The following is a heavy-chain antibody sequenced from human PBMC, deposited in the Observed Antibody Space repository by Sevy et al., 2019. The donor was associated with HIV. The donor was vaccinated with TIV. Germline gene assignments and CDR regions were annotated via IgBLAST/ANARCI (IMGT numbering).Heavy chain of an antibody. CDR1: GSSLESFA. Sequence: GGSLRLSCAASGSSLESFAMNWVRQAPGKGLEWVAYISKSSSNIYYAYSVKGRFTISRDNAKNSLFLQMNSLGAEDTAIYYCTRGSGIDYYEKGMDLWGQGTTVTVSS. CDR2: ISKSSSNI. D-gene: IGHD3-10*01. J-gene: IGHJ6*02. CDR3: TRGSGIDYYEKGMDL. V-gene: IGHV3-21*04.